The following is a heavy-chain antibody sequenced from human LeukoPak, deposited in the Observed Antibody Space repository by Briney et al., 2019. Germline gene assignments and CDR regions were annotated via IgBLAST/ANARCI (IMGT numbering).Heavy chain of an antibody. CDR1: GLTFSIYN. D-gene: IGHD2-2*01. CDR3: AQCFGTSCFDFDY. Sequence: GGSLRLSCAASGLTFSIYNMHWVRQAPGKGLEWVSSISGSSSYIYYADSVKGRFTISRDNDKNSLYLQMNSLRAEDTAVYYCAQCFGTSCFDFDYWGQGTLVTVSS. CDR2: ISGSSSYI. J-gene: IGHJ4*02. V-gene: IGHV3-21*01.